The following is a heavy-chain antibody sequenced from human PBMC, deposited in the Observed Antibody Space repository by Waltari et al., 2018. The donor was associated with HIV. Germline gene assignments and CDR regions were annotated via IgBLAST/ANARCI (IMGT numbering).Heavy chain of an antibody. J-gene: IGHJ5*02. V-gene: IGHV3-74*01. CDR2: INRDGSST. CDR3: ARWATRFDP. CDR1: GFTFSSYW. Sequence: EVQLVESGGGLVQPGGSLRLSCAAYGFTFSSYWMTWVRQAPGKVLVGVSRINRDGSSTSYADSVKCRFTISRDNAKNTLYRRMNSRRAEYTAVYYCARWATRFDPWGQGTLVTVSS.